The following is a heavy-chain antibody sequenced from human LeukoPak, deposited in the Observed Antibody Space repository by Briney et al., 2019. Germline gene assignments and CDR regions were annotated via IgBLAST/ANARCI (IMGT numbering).Heavy chain of an antibody. Sequence: SETLSLTCAVDGGSFSSYYWSWIRQPARKGMEWFGKINHSGSTASNPSLKGRATISVDTSKTQFSLKLSSVPAADTAVYYCAFSSAYQQHCGQGTLVTVSS. CDR2: INHSGST. CDR1: GGSFSSYY. CDR3: AFSSAYQQH. D-gene: IGHD3-22*01. J-gene: IGHJ1*01. V-gene: IGHV4-34*01.